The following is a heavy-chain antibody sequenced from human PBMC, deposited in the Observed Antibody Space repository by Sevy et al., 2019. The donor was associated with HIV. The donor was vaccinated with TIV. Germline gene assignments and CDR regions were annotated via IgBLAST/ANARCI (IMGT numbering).Heavy chain of an antibody. CDR2: IGYDGNNK. D-gene: IGHD2-8*01. CDR1: GFTPSTYG. CDR3: ARDPRMYGDYLLAYFDY. V-gene: IGHV3-33*01. J-gene: IGHJ4*02. Sequence: GGSLRLSCAGSGFTPSTYGMLWVRQAPGKGLEWVAVIGYDGNNKYYADSVKGRFTISRDNSKNTLFLQMDSLRAEDTAVYYCARDPRMYGDYLLAYFDYWGQGALVTVSS.